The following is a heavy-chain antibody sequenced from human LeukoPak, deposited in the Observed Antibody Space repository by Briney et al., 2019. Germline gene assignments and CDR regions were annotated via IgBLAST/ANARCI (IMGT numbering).Heavy chain of an antibody. V-gene: IGHV4-30-4*01. CDR3: ARENPSVYYFDY. J-gene: IGHJ4*02. Sequence: SETLSLTCTVSGGSISSGDYYWSWIRQPPGKGLGWIGYIYYSGSTYYNPSLKSRVTISVDTSKNQFSLKLSSVTAADTAVYYCARENPSVYYFDYWGQGTLVTVSS. CDR2: IYYSGST. CDR1: GGSISSGDYY. D-gene: IGHD5/OR15-5a*01.